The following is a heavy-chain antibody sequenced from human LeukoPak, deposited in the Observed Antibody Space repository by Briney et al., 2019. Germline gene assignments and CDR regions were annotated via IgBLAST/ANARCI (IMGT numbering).Heavy chain of an antibody. CDR2: INSRNGGT. D-gene: IGHD3-22*01. Sequence: ASVKVSCKASGYTFTAYYIHWVRQAPGQGLEWMGWINSRNGGTNYVQKFQGRVTMTRDTSISTAYMELSRLRSDDTAVYYCARDPSSTDSSPSSDYWAREPWSPSPQ. CDR3: ARDPSSTDSSPSSDY. J-gene: IGHJ4*02. V-gene: IGHV1-2*02. CDR1: GYTFTAYY.